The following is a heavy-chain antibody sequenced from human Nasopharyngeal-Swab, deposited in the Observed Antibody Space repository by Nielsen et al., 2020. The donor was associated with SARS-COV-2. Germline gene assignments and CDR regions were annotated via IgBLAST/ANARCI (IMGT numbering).Heavy chain of an antibody. Sequence: GGSLRLSCAASGFTFSSYGMHWVRQAPGKGLEWVAVISYDGSNKYYADSVKGRFTISRDNSKNTLYLQMNSLRAEDTAVYYCAKDLQSGEEQWLGSYYYYGMDVWGRGTTVTVSS. CDR1: GFTFSSYG. CDR3: AKDLQSGEEQWLGSYYYYGMDV. D-gene: IGHD6-19*01. CDR2: ISYDGSNK. J-gene: IGHJ6*02. V-gene: IGHV3-30*18.